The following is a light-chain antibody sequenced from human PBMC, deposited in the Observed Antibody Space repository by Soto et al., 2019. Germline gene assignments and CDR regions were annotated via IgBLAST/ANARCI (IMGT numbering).Light chain of an antibody. CDR1: SGHSSYI. J-gene: IGLJ3*02. CDR3: ETWDSNTWV. V-gene: IGLV4-60*02. Sequence: QAVVTQSSSASASLGSSVKLTCTLSSGHSSYIIAWHQQQPGKAPRYLMKLEGSGSYNKGSGVPDRFSGSSSGADRYLTISNLLFEDEADYYCETWDSNTWVFGGETK. CDR2: LEGSGSY.